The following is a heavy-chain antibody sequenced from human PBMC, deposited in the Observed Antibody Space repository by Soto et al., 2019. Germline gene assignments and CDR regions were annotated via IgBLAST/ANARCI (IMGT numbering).Heavy chain of an antibody. D-gene: IGHD3-3*01. CDR1: GYTFTSYG. V-gene: IGHV1-18*01. Sequence: QVPLVQSGAEVKKPGASVKVSCKASGYTFTSYGITWVRQAPGQGLEWMGWISAYNGNTNYAQKLQGRVTMTTDTSTSTAYMELRSLRSDDTAVYYCARLPAKDYDFWSGYDAGSVGWFDPWGQGTLVTVSS. CDR3: ARLPAKDYDFWSGYDAGSVGWFDP. J-gene: IGHJ5*02. CDR2: ISAYNGNT.